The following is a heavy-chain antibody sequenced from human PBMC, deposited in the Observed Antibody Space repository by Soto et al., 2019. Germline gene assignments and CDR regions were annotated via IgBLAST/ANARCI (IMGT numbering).Heavy chain of an antibody. J-gene: IGHJ6*03. V-gene: IGHV3-33*01. CDR1: GFTFSSYG. Sequence: GGSLRLSCAASGFTFSSYGMHWVRQAPGKGLEWVAVIWYDGSNKYYADSVKGRFTISRENSKNTLYLQMNSLRAEDTAVYYCARDYYGVDCSGGSCKSAPVYYYYYYMDVWGKGTTVTVSS. CDR3: ARDYYGVDCSGGSCKSAPVYYYYYYMDV. D-gene: IGHD2-15*01. CDR2: IWYDGSNK.